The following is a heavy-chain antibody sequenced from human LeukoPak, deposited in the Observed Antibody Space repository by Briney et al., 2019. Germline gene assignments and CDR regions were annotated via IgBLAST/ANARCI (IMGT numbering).Heavy chain of an antibody. V-gene: IGHV1-8*01. Sequence: GASVKVSCKASGYTCTSYDINWVRQATGQGLEWMGWMNPNSSNTGYAQKFQGRVTMTRNTSISTAYMELSSLRSEDTAVYYCARGTPPPYYDFWSGYYSDGMDVWGQGTTVTVSS. CDR3: ARGTPPPYYDFWSGYYSDGMDV. D-gene: IGHD3-3*01. J-gene: IGHJ6*02. CDR2: MNPNSSNT. CDR1: GYTCTSYD.